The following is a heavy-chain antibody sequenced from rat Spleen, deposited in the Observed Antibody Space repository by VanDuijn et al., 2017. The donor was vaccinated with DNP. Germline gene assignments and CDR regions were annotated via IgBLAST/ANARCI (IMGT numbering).Heavy chain of an antibody. V-gene: IGHV5S13*01. CDR1: GFTFSNYG. Sequence: VQLMESGGGLVQPGRSLKLSCVVSGFTFSNYGMAWVRQAPTKGLEWVASITIGGRNTYYRDSVKGRFTISRDDAKNTQYLQMDSLKSEDTATYYCAKNSGYYFDYWGQGVMVTVSS. CDR3: AKNSGYYFDY. J-gene: IGHJ2*01. D-gene: IGHD4-3*01. CDR2: ITIGGRNT.